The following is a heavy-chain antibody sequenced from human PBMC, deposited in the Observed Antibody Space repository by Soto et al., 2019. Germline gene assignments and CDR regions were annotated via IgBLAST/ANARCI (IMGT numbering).Heavy chain of an antibody. CDR2: VSHDGRNT. Sequence: VQLVESGGGVVQPGRSLRLSCAASGFTFSDYAMHWVRQAPGKGLEWVAVVSHDGRNTHYADSVKGRFTISRDSSKNTVSLEMTSPRAEDTAVYYCAPGGRQCLVTSDFNYWGQGALVTVSS. V-gene: IGHV3-30*03. CDR3: APGGRQCLVTSDFNY. D-gene: IGHD6-19*01. J-gene: IGHJ4*02. CDR1: GFTFSDYA.